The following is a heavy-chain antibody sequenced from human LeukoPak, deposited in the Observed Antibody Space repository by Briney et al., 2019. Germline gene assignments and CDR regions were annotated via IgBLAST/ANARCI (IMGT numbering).Heavy chain of an antibody. D-gene: IGHD6-6*01. Sequence: PSETLSLTCTVSGGSISGYYWSWIRQPAGKGLEWIGRIGRIYTSGSTDYNPSLKSRVTMSVDTSKNQFYLKLRPVTAADTAVYYCARESYSSYRYGVDYWGQGTLVTVYS. CDR3: ARESYSSYRYGVDY. CDR1: GGSISGYY. J-gene: IGHJ4*02. V-gene: IGHV4-4*07. CDR2: IYTSGST.